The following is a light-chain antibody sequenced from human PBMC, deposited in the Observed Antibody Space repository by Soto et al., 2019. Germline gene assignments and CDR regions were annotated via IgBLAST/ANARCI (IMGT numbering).Light chain of an antibody. CDR2: AAS. V-gene: IGKV1-39*01. CDR3: QQSYSTPIT. J-gene: IGKJ5*01. CDR1: QTIITY. Sequence: DIRMTQSPSSLSASIGDRVTITCRASQTIITYLNWYRQKPGKAPKLLIYAASTLQSGVPSRFSGSGSGTDFTLTISSLQPEDFATYYCQQSYSTPITFGQGTRLEIK.